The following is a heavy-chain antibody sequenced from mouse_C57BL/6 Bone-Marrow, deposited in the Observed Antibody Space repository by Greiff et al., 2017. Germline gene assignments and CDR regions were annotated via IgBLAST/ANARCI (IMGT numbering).Heavy chain of an antibody. V-gene: IGHV7-3*01. Sequence: EVQLVESGGGFVQPGGSLSFSCAASGFTFTDYYMSWVRQPPGKALEWLGFIRNKANGYTTEYSASVKGRFTISSDNSQTILYLHMHALRAEDSATYYCARYKNGNYAWFAYWGKGTLVTVSA. D-gene: IGHD2-1*01. CDR2: IRNKANGYTT. J-gene: IGHJ3*01. CDR1: GFTFTDYY. CDR3: ARYKNGNYAWFAY.